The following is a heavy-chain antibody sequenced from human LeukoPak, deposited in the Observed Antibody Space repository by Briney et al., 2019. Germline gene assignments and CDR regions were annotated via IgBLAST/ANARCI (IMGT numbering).Heavy chain of an antibody. CDR3: AREAGDNAYDF. V-gene: IGHV1-2*02. CDR1: GYTFTAFY. CDR2: INPNNGDT. J-gene: IGHJ3*01. D-gene: IGHD1-14*01. Sequence: GASVKVSCKASGYTFTAFYFHWARQAPGQGLECMGWINPNNGDTRYAQNFQGRVTMTRDTSITTVYLELSSLRSDDTAIHYCAREAGDNAYDFWGPGTMVTVSS.